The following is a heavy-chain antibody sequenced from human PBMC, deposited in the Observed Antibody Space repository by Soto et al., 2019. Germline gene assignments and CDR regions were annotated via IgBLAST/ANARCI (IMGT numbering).Heavy chain of an antibody. V-gene: IGHV1-69*13. J-gene: IGHJ4*02. Sequence: ASVKVSCKASGGTFSSYAISWVRQAPGQGLEWMGGIIPIFGTANYAQKFQGRVTITADESTSTAYMELSSLRSEDTAVYYCARITKAAAGTDYFDYWGQGTLVTVSS. D-gene: IGHD6-13*01. CDR3: ARITKAAAGTDYFDY. CDR1: GGTFSSYA. CDR2: IIPIFGTA.